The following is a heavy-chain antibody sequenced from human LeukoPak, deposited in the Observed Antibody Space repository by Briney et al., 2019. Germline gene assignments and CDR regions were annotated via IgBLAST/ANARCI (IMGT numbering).Heavy chain of an antibody. D-gene: IGHD3-22*01. J-gene: IGHJ2*01. Sequence: SQTLSLTCTVSGGSISSGGYYWSWIRQHPGKGLECIGYIYYSGSTDYNPSLKSRVTISVDTSRNQFSLELRSVTAADTAVYYCARARVRGFSYDRSGHYSSDWHFDIWGRGTLVTVSS. V-gene: IGHV4-31*03. CDR1: GGSISSGGYY. CDR2: IYYSGST. CDR3: ARARVRGFSYDRSGHYSSDWHFDI.